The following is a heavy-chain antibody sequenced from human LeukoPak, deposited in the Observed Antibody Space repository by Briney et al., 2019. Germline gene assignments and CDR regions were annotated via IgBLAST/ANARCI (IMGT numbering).Heavy chain of an antibody. Sequence: PSETLSLTCTVSGGPIRSTSHYWGWVRQPPGRGLEWIGSINYSGRTYYNPSLKSRVTISVDTSKNQFSLKVRSVTAADTAVYYCARHPLAGVTEMLAWFDPWGQGTLVIVSS. J-gene: IGHJ5*02. CDR1: GGPIRSTSHY. CDR2: INYSGRT. CDR3: ARHPLAGVTEMLAWFDP. V-gene: IGHV4-39*01. D-gene: IGHD2-21*02.